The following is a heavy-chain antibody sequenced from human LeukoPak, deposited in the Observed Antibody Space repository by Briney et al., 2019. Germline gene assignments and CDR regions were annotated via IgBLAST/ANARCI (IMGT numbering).Heavy chain of an antibody. CDR1: GFTFRNYA. V-gene: IGHV3-23*01. CDR3: ARDTVPLAAPGENGDFFDC. Sequence: GGPLRLSCAACGFTFRNYAMSWVRQAPGKGVEWGSAIGVITSDTLSVKGRFPISRDHAKNTLYLQMNRLRAEDTALYYCARDTVPLAAPGENGDFFDCWAQGTLVSVSS. D-gene: IGHD2-21*01. J-gene: IGHJ4*02. CDR2: IGVIT.